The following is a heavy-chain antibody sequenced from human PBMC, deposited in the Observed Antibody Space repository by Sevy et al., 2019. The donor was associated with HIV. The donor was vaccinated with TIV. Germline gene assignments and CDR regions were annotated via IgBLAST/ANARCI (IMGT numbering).Heavy chain of an antibody. D-gene: IGHD2-2*01. CDR2: ISYDGSNK. CDR1: GFTFSSYA. J-gene: IGHJ4*02. CDR3: ARSPKYCSSTSCQPFDY. V-gene: IGHV3-30*04. Sequence: GGSLRLSCAASGFTFSSYAMHWVRQAPGKGLEWVAVISYDGSNKYYADSVKGRFTISRENSKNTLYLQMNSLRAEDTAVYYCARSPKYCSSTSCQPFDYWGQGTLVTVSS.